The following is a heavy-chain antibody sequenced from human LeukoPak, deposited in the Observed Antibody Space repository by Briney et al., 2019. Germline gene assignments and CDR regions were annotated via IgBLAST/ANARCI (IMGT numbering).Heavy chain of an antibody. J-gene: IGHJ6*02. D-gene: IGHD2-2*01. CDR3: VKDRPCETCMPMDA. CDR1: GFTFSSYA. CDR2: IDQDGNRE. V-gene: IGHV3-7*03. Sequence: GGSLRLSCAASGFTFSSYAMHWVRQAPGKGLERVANIDQDGNRENYVDSVKGRFTISRDNSKDTVSLQMNSLRAEDSAIYFCVKDRPCETCMPMDAWGQGTTVTVSS.